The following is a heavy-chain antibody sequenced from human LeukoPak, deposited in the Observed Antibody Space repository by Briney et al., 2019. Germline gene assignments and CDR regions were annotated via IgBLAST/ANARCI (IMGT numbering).Heavy chain of an antibody. D-gene: IGHD2-15*01. CDR3: ASSRAYCSGGSCSSSWEHYFDH. V-gene: IGHV4-34*01. J-gene: IGHJ4*02. CDR2: INQSGAT. Sequence: SETLSLPCTVYGESFSVYYWSWIRQPPGKGLEGIAEINQSGATNHNPCLKSRVNISVDTSKQQFSLKVTSVTAADTAVYYCASSRAYCSGGSCSSSWEHYFDHWGQGTLVTVSS. CDR1: GESFSVYY.